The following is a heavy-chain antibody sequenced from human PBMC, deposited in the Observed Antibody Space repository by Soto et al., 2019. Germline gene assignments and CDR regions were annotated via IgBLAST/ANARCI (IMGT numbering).Heavy chain of an antibody. V-gene: IGHV4-59*01. Sequence: QVQLQESGPGLVKPSETLSLTCTVSGGSISSYYWNWIRQPPGKGLEWIGYIYNSGNTNYNPSLKSRVTRSVDTSKNQFSLKLTSVTAADTAVYYCAAPPRYWGQGTLVTVSS. CDR1: GGSISSYY. D-gene: IGHD6-6*01. CDR2: IYNSGNT. CDR3: AAPPRY. J-gene: IGHJ4*02.